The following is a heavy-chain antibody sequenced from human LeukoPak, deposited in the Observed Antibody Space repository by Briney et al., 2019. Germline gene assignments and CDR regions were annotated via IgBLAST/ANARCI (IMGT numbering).Heavy chain of an antibody. D-gene: IGHD1-26*01. J-gene: IGHJ4*02. V-gene: IGHV4-34*01. CDR1: GGSISSYY. CDR3: ARGRQRKYTGTSPSGFGY. Sequence: SETLSLTCTVSGGSISSYYWTWIRQPPGKGLEWIGEIDHSAIANYNPSLESRVTISLDTSNNQFSLKLRSVTAADTAAYYCARGRQRKYTGTSPSGFGYWGQGTLVTVSS. CDR2: IDHSAIA.